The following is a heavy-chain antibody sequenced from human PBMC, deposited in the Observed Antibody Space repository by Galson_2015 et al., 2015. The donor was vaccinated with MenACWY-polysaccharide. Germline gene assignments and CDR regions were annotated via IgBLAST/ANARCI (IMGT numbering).Heavy chain of an antibody. Sequence: QGLEWMGWINPNSGGTNYAQKFQGRVTMTRDTSISTAYMELSRLRSDDTAVYYCAGGGGIVVVGGMDVWGQGTTVTVSS. J-gene: IGHJ6*02. D-gene: IGHD2-15*01. CDR2: INPNSGGT. V-gene: IGHV1-2*02. CDR3: AGGGGIVVVGGMDV.